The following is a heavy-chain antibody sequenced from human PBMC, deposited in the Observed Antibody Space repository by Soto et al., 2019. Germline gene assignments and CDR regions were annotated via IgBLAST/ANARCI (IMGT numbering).Heavy chain of an antibody. J-gene: IGHJ4*02. CDR3: ARSHYDFWSAIDY. D-gene: IGHD3-3*01. Sequence: QLQLQESGPGLVKPSETLSLTCTVSGGSISSSSYYWGWIRQPPGKGLEWIGSIYYSGSTYYNPSLKSRVTISVDTSKNQFSLKLSSVTAADTAVYYCARSHYDFWSAIDYWGQGTLVTVSS. CDR2: IYYSGST. CDR1: GGSISSSSYY. V-gene: IGHV4-39*01.